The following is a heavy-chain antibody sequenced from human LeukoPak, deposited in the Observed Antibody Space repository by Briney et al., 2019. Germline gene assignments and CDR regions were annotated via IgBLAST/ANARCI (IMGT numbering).Heavy chain of an antibody. D-gene: IGHD4-17*01. CDR2: ISSSGSTI. CDR1: GFTFGSYE. CDR3: ARVDYGDNYGMDV. J-gene: IGHJ6*04. V-gene: IGHV3-48*03. Sequence: PGGSLRLSCAASGFTFGSYEMNWVRQAPGKGLEWVSYISSSGSTIYYADSVKGRFTITRDNAKNSLYLQMNSLRAEDTAVYYCARVDYGDNYGMDVWGKGTTVTVSS.